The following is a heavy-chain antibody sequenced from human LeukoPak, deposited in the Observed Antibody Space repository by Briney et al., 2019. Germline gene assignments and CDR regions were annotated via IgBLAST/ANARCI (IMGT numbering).Heavy chain of an antibody. J-gene: IGHJ4*02. V-gene: IGHV3-7*01. D-gene: IGHD3-9*01. CDR1: GFNIRNNW. Sequence: GGSLRLSCEASGFNIRNNWMSWVRLAPGKGLEYVANINQDEGQRYYVDSVKGRFTISKDTAKNSLNLQMNSLRAEDTGVYYCARDNYDIRGQGTLVTVSS. CDR2: INQDEGQR. CDR3: ARDNYDI.